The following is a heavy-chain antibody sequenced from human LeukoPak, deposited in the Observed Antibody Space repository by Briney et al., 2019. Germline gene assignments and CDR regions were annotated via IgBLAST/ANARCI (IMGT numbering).Heavy chain of an antibody. V-gene: IGHV1-24*01. CDR2: FDPEDGET. CDR3: ATSLPQDIVVVPAAVLAFDI. CDR1: GYTLTELS. D-gene: IGHD2-2*01. Sequence: ASVKVSCKVSGYTLTELSMHWVRQAPGEGLEWMGGFDPEDGETIYAQKFQGRVTMTEDTSTDTAYMELSSLRSEDTAVYYCATSLPQDIVVVPAAVLAFDIWGQGTMVTVSS. J-gene: IGHJ3*02.